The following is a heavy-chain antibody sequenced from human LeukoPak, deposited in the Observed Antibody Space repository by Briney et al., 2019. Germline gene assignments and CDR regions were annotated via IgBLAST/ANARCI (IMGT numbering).Heavy chain of an antibody. J-gene: IGHJ4*02. Sequence: GGSLRLSCAASGFTFSSYSMNWVRQAPPKGLQWVSSISSSSSYIYYADSVKGRFTISRDNAKNSLYLQMNSLRAEDTAVYYCARDRVEMATITGGFDYWGQGTLVTVSS. V-gene: IGHV3-21*01. CDR2: ISSSSSYI. D-gene: IGHD5-24*01. CDR3: ARDRVEMATITGGFDY. CDR1: GFTFSSYS.